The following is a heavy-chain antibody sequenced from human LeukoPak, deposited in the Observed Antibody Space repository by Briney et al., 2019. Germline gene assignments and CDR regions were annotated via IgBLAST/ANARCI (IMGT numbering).Heavy chain of an antibody. CDR3: ARLLGPRHWFDP. J-gene: IGHJ5*02. CDR1: GGSISSGDYY. Sequence: SQTLSLTCTVSGGSISSGDYYWSWIRQPPGKGLEWIGYIYYSGSTYYNPSLKSRVTISVDTSKNQFSLKLSSVTAADTAVYYCARLLGPRHWFDPWGQGTLVTVSS. V-gene: IGHV4-30-4*01. D-gene: IGHD3-16*01. CDR2: IYYSGST.